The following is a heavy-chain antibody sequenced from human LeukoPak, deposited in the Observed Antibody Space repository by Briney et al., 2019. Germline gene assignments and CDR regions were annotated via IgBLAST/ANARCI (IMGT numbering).Heavy chain of an antibody. CDR1: GGSISTYY. Sequence: PSETLSLTCTVSGGSISTYYWSWIRQPPGKGLEWIGSISYSGNTNYNPSLKSRVTISVDTSKNQFSLKLNSVTAADTAVYYCARGGAARLHFQNWGQGTLVTVSS. J-gene: IGHJ1*01. CDR3: ARGGAARLHFQN. D-gene: IGHD6-6*01. CDR2: ISYSGNT. V-gene: IGHV4-59*01.